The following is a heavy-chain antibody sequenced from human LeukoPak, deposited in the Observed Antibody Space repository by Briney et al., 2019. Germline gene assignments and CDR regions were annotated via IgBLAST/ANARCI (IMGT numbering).Heavy chain of an antibody. CDR1: GFTFSSYA. J-gene: IGHJ1*01. CDR2: ISGSGDNT. V-gene: IGHV3-23*01. D-gene: IGHD3-16*01. Sequence: GGSLRLSCAASGFTFSSYAMSWVRQAPGKGLEWVSAISGSGDNTYHADSVKGRFTISRDNSKNTLYLQMSSLRAEDTAVYYCAKDHYDYVRGSYSLYFQHWGQGTLVTVSS. CDR3: AKDHYDYVRGSYSLYFQH.